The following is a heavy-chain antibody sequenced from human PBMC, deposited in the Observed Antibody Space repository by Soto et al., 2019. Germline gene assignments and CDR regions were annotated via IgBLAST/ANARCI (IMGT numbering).Heavy chain of an antibody. CDR2: IKSKTDGGTT. CDR3: TTESYRTMIVVSFDE. V-gene: IGHV3-15*07. J-gene: IGHJ6*02. CDR1: GFTFSNAW. Sequence: GWSLIHSYAASGFTFSNAWINWVRQAPGKGLEWVGRIKSKTDGGTTDFAAPVKGRFAISRDDSKDMVYLQMKSLKTEDTGIYYCTTESYRTMIVVSFDEWGHGNTV. D-gene: IGHD3-22*01.